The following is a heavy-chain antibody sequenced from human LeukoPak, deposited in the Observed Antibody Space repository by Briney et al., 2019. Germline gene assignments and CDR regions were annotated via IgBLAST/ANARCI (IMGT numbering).Heavy chain of an antibody. Sequence: GGSLRLSCAASGFTFSSYAMSWVRQAPGKGLEWVSAISGSGGSTYYADSVKGRFTISRDNSKNTLYLQMNSLRAEDTAVYYCARDRASYDLWSGYNYMDVWGKGTTVTVSS. D-gene: IGHD3-3*01. V-gene: IGHV3-23*01. J-gene: IGHJ6*03. CDR2: ISGSGGST. CDR3: ARDRASYDLWSGYNYMDV. CDR1: GFTFSSYA.